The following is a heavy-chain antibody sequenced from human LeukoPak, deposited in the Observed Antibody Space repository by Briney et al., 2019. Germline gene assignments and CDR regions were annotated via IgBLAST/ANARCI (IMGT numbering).Heavy chain of an antibody. CDR2: IYYSGST. CDR3: ARVGSDILTGYGAFDI. D-gene: IGHD3-9*01. V-gene: IGHV4-31*03. J-gene: IGHJ3*02. CDR1: GGSISSGGYH. Sequence: SETLSLTCTVSGGSISSGGYHWSWIRQHPGKGLEWIGYIYYSGSTYYNPSLKSRVTISVDTSKNQFSLKLSSVTAADTAVYYCARVGSDILTGYGAFDIWGQGTMVTVSS.